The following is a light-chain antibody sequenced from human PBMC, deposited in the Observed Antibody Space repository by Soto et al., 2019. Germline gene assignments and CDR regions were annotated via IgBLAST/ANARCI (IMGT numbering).Light chain of an antibody. V-gene: IGKV3-15*01. CDR2: GAS. J-gene: IGKJ2*01. CDR3: QQYNNWHT. Sequence: EIVMTQSPATLSVSPGERATLSCRASQSVVRDLAWYQQKPGQAPRLIMYGASTRATGVPARFSSSGSGTDFTRTISSLQSEDFAVYYCQQYNNWHTFGQGTKLEIK. CDR1: QSVVRD.